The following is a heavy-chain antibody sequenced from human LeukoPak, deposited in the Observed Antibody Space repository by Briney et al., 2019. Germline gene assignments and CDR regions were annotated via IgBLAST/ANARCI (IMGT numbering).Heavy chain of an antibody. J-gene: IGHJ4*02. CDR1: GFSLSTSGMR. CDR3: ARIQRYFDWLLYPFDY. D-gene: IGHD3-9*01. CDR2: IDWDDDK. V-gene: IGHV2-70*04. Sequence: GPTLVKPTQTLTLTCSFSGFSLSTSGMRVSWIRQPPRKALEWLARIDWDDDKFYSTSLKTRLTISKDTSKSQVVLTMTNMDPVDTATYYCARIQRYFDWLLYPFDYWGQGTLVTVSS.